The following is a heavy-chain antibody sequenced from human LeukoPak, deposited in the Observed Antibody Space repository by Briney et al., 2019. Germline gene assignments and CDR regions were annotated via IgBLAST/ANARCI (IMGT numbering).Heavy chain of an antibody. D-gene: IGHD3-3*01. V-gene: IGHV3-23*01. CDR2: ISGSGGST. CDR3: AKDRRLGDDFWSGYLGY. J-gene: IGHJ4*02. Sequence: GASVKVSCKASGGTFSSYAMSWVRQAPGKGLEWVSAISGSGGSTYYADSVKGRFTTSRDNSKNTLYLQMNSLRAEDTAVYYCAKDRRLGDDFWSGYLGYWGQGTLVTVSS. CDR1: GGTFSSYA.